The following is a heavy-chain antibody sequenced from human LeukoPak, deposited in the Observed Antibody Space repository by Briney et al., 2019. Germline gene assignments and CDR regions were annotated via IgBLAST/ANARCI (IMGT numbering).Heavy chain of an antibody. CDR2: IYYSGST. CDR3: ARHVYSYGRIDY. V-gene: IGHV4-39*01. D-gene: IGHD5-18*01. Sequence: NASETLSLTCTVSGGSISSSSYYWGWIRQPPGKGLEWIGSIYYSGSTYHNPSLKSRVTISVDTSKNQFSLKLSSVTAADTAVYYCARHVYSYGRIDYWGQGTLVTVSS. CDR1: GGSISSSSYY. J-gene: IGHJ4*02.